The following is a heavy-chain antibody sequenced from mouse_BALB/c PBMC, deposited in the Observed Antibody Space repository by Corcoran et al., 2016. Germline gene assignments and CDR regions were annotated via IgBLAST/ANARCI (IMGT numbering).Heavy chain of an antibody. CDR1: GYTFTNYG. D-gene: IGHD2-1*01. CDR3: ARRNYGNYDFDY. J-gene: IGHJ2*01. CDR2: INTYTGEP. V-gene: IGHV9-3-1*01. Sequence: QIQLVQSGPELKKPEETVKISCKASGYTFTNYGMNWVKQAPGKGLKWMGWINTYTGEPTYADAFKGRFAFSLETSASTAYLQINNLKNEDTATYFCARRNYGNYDFDYWGQGTTLTVSS.